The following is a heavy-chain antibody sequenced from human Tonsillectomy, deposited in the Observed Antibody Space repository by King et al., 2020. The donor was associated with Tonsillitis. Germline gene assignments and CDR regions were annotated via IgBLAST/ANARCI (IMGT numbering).Heavy chain of an antibody. Sequence: VQLQESGPGLLKPSETLSLTCAVSGYSISSAYYWGWIRQPPGKGLEWIGSIYHSGSTYYNPSLKSRVTISLDTSQNQFSLKLSSVTAADTAVYYCARVWIYVSSGYDYLGQGTLVTVSS. CDR3: ARVWIYVSSGYDY. J-gene: IGHJ4*02. CDR2: IYHSGST. V-gene: IGHV4-38-2*01. D-gene: IGHD3-22*01. CDR1: GYSISSAYY.